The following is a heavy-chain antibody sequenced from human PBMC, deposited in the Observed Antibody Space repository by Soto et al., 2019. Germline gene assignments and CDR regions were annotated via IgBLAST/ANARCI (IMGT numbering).Heavy chain of an antibody. D-gene: IGHD3-3*01. CDR2: IYYSGST. V-gene: IGHV4-39*01. CDR1: GGSISSSSYY. CDR3: ARHILAKIFGVVITPPWFDP. Sequence: SETLSLTCTVSGGSISSSSYYWGWIRQPPGKGLEWIGSIYYSGSTYYNPSLKSRVTISVDTSKNQFSLKLSSVTAADTAVYYCARHILAKIFGVVITPPWFDPWGQGTLVTVSS. J-gene: IGHJ5*02.